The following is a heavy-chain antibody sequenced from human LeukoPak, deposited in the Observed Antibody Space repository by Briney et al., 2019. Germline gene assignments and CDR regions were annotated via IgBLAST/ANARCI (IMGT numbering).Heavy chain of an antibody. CDR2: ISAYNGNT. D-gene: IGHD3-22*01. J-gene: IGHJ4*02. CDR3: ARTDSSGYSKRKGYFDY. CDR1: GYTFTSYG. V-gene: IGHV1-18*01. Sequence: ASVKVSCKASGYTFTSYGISWVRQAPGQGLERMGWISAYNGNTNYAQKLQGRVTMTTDTSTSTAYMELRSLRSDDTAVYYCARTDSSGYSKRKGYFDYWGQGTLVTVSS.